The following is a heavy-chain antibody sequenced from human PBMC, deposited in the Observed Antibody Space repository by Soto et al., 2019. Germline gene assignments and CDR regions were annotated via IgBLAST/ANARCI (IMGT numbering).Heavy chain of an antibody. CDR2: IKQDGSEK. J-gene: IGHJ6*03. D-gene: IGHD3-3*01. Sequence: GSLRLSCAASGFTYSTYWISWVRQNPGKGLEWVANIKQDGSEKYYVDSVKGRFTISRDNAKNSLNLQMNSLRAEDTAVYYCARDYFDFWSGSYYYYMDVWGKGTTVTVSS. CDR3: ARDYFDFWSGSYYYYMDV. V-gene: IGHV3-7*01. CDR1: GFTYSTYW.